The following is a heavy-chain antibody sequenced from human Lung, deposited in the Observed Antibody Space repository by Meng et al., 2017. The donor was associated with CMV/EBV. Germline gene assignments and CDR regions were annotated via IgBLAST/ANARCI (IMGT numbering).Heavy chain of an antibody. CDR2: IKQDGSEK. V-gene: IGHV3-7*01. D-gene: IGHD3-10*01. Sequence: GGSLRLXCAGSGLTTISNYWMSWVRQAPGKGLEWLANIKQDGSEKYYVDSVKGRFSISRDNTNKSLYLQMSSLRAEDTAVYYCAREGRDLDYWGQGTLVNGSS. J-gene: IGHJ4*02. CDR3: AREGRDLDY. CDR1: GLTTISNYW.